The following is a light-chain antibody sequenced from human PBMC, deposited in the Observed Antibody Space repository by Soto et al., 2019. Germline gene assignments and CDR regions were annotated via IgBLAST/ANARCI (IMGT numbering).Light chain of an antibody. CDR1: QSVSSTY. Sequence: EIVLTQSPGTLSLSPGERATLSCRASQSVSSTYLAWYQQKPGQAPRLLIYGASSRATGIPDRFSGSGSGTYFTLTTSIHEPEDFAVYYRQHYDISPFPFGQGTKLEIK. CDR2: GAS. CDR3: QHYDISPFP. V-gene: IGKV3-20*01. J-gene: IGKJ2*01.